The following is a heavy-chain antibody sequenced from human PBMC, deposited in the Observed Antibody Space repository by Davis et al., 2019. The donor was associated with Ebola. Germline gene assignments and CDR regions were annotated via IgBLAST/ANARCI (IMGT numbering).Heavy chain of an antibody. J-gene: IGHJ6*02. D-gene: IGHD5-12*01. Sequence: MPSETLSLTCTVSGGSISSSSYYWGWIRQPPGKGLEWIGSIYYSGSTYYNPSLKSRVTISVDTSKNQFSLKLSSVTAADTAVYYCARRSGYDFAWAWMRGGMDVWGQGTTVTVSS. CDR2: IYYSGST. CDR3: ARRSGYDFAWAWMRGGMDV. CDR1: GGSISSSSYY. V-gene: IGHV4-39*07.